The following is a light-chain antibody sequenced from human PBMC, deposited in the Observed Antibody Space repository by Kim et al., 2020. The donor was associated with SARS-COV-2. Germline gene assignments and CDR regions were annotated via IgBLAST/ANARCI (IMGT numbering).Light chain of an antibody. CDR3: QSFASTSWV. CDR2: DDN. Sequence: GKQVTTSCTRSSGPIAATSVQWYQQRPGSAPTIVIFDDNRRPSGVPDRFSGSVDTSSNSASLTISGLKTEDESDYYCQSFASTSWVFGGGTQLTVL. V-gene: IGLV6-57*03. J-gene: IGLJ3*02. CDR1: SGPIAATS.